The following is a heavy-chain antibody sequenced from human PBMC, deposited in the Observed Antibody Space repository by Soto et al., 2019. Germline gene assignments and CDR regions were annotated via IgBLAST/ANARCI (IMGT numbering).Heavy chain of an antibody. CDR2: IIAIYDTA. V-gene: IGHV1-69*06. Sequence: QVQLVQSGAEVKKPGSSVKVSFKASGGTFSSSAISWVRQAPGQGLEWMGGIIAIYDTANYAQKFQGRVTITADKSTSTAYMELISLRSEDTAVYYCARDGGAAAGTLSLWGQGTLVTVSS. CDR3: ARDGGAAAGTLSL. D-gene: IGHD6-13*01. J-gene: IGHJ4*02. CDR1: GGTFSSSA.